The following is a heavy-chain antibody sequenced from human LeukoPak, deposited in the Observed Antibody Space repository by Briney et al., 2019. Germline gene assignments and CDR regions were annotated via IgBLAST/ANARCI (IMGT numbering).Heavy chain of an antibody. CDR3: AREGYSSSSGFDY. J-gene: IGHJ4*02. Sequence: EASVKVSCKASGYTFTGYYMHWVRQAPGQGLEWMGWINPNNGGTNYAQKFQGRVTMTRDTSISTAYMELSRLRSDDTAVYYCAREGYSSSSGFDYWGQGTLVTVSS. D-gene: IGHD6-6*01. CDR2: INPNNGGT. CDR1: GYTFTGYY. V-gene: IGHV1-2*02.